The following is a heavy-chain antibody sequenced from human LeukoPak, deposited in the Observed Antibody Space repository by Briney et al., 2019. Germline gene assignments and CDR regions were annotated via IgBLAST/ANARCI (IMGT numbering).Heavy chain of an antibody. D-gene: IGHD5-12*01. CDR1: GYTFTSYD. CDR2: MNPNSGNT. J-gene: IGHJ4*02. CDR3: ATTSYSGYDLDY. V-gene: IGHV1-8*01. Sequence: ASVKVSCTASGYTFTSYDINWVRQATGQGLEWMGWMNPNSGNTGYAQKFQGRVTMTRNTSISTAYMELSSLRSEDTAVYYCATTSYSGYDLDYWGQGTLVTVSS.